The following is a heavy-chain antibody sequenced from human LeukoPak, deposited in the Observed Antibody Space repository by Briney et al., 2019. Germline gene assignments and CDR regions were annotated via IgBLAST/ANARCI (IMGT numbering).Heavy chain of an antibody. CDR3: ASNNWAFDY. D-gene: IGHD1-1*01. J-gene: IGHJ4*02. Sequence: PSETLSLTCTVSGGSISSSSYYWGWIRQPPGKGLEWIGSIYYSGSTYYNPSLKSRVTISVDTPKNQFSLKLSSVTAADTAVYYCASNNWAFDYWGQGTLVTVSS. CDR2: IYYSGST. CDR1: GGSISSSSYY. V-gene: IGHV4-39*01.